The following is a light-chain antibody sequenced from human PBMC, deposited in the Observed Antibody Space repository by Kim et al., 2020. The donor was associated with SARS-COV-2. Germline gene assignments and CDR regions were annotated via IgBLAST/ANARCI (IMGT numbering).Light chain of an antibody. V-gene: IGKV1-5*01. CDR3: QQYNSYSYT. CDR1: QSISGW. CDR2: DAS. Sequence: ASVRDRVPISCRASQSISGWLAWYQQRPGKAPKLLIYDASSLAIGVPSRFSGSGSGTEFTLSISSLQPDDFATYFCQQYNSYSYTFGQGTKVDIK. J-gene: IGKJ2*01.